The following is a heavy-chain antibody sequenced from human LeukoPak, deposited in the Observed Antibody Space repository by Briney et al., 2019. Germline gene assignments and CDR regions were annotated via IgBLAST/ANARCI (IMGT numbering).Heavy chain of an antibody. Sequence: GASVRVSCKASGYTFSSFGISWVRQAPGQGLEWMGWISNNNVKTKYAQKFQGRVTITTDTSTTTAYMELRSLRSDDTALYYCARDRGEMGRGREALDYFDYWGQGTLVTVSS. J-gene: IGHJ4*02. CDR2: ISNNNVKT. CDR3: ARDRGEMGRGREALDYFDY. D-gene: IGHD3-10*01. V-gene: IGHV1-18*01. CDR1: GYTFSSFG.